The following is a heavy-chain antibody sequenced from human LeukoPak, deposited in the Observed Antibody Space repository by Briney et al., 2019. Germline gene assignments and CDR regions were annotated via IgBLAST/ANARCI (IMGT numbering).Heavy chain of an antibody. V-gene: IGHV4-59*01. CDR1: GGSISSYY. D-gene: IGHD5-12*01. Sequence: SETLSLTCTVSGGSISSYYWSWIRQPPGKGLEGIGYIYYSGCTNYNPPLKSRVTISVDTSKNQFSLKPSSVTAADTAVYYCARVRNSGYDSGIDYWGQGTLVTVSS. J-gene: IGHJ4*02. CDR3: ARVRNSGYDSGIDY. CDR2: IYYSGCT.